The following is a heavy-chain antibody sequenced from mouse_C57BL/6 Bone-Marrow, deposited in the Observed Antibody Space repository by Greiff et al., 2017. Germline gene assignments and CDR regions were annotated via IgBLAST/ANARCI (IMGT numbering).Heavy chain of an antibody. Sequence: QVQLQQSGPELVKPGASVKISCKASGYAFSSSWMNWVKQRPGKGLEWIGRIYPGAGDTNYNGKFKGKATLTADKSSSTAYMQRSSLSSDDSAVYFCARGGYDAWFAYWGQGTLVTVSA. CDR1: GYAFSSSW. V-gene: IGHV1-82*01. CDR3: ARGGYDAWFAY. CDR2: IYPGAGDT. D-gene: IGHD2-2*01. J-gene: IGHJ3*01.